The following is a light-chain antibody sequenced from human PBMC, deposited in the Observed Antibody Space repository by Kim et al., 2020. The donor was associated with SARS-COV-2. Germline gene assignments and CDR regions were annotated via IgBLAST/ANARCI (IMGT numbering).Light chain of an antibody. CDR3: QHYGTALWT. CDR1: QAVSTTY. Sequence: PGERATLSGRASQAVSTTYLAWYQQKFGQAPRLLIYGASNRATDIPDRFSGGGSGTDFTLTINRLEPEDFAVYYCQHYGTALWTFGQGTKVDIK. J-gene: IGKJ1*01. V-gene: IGKV3-20*01. CDR2: GAS.